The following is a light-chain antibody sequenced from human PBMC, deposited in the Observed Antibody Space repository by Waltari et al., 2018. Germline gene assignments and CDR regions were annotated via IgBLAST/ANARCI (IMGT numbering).Light chain of an antibody. CDR2: GAS. Sequence: EIMMTQSPANLSVSPGDRATHSCRASQNIYTNLAWYQQKPGQTPRLLIYGASTRPTGIPARFSGSGSGTEFTLTINSLQSEDFAVYYCQQYNSWLTWTFGQGTKVEIK. V-gene: IGKV3-15*01. CDR3: QQYNSWLTWT. J-gene: IGKJ1*01. CDR1: QNIYTN.